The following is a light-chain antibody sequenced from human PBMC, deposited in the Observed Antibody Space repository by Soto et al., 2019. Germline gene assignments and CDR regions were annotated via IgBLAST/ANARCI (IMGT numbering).Light chain of an antibody. J-gene: IGKJ5*01. CDR2: GAS. CDR1: QSINKAY. V-gene: IGKV3-20*01. Sequence: EIVLTQSPGTLALSPWDRATLSCRASQSINKAYLVWYQVKPGQAPRRLIYGASSRATGVPDRFSGSGSGTEFTLTISSLQPEDSAVYYCQQYNNWPPITFGQGTRLEIK. CDR3: QQYNNWPPIT.